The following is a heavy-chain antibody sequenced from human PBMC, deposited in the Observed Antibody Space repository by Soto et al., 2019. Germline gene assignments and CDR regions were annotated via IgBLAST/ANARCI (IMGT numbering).Heavy chain of an antibody. CDR3: AKVNGYSSGWFDY. D-gene: IGHD6-19*01. J-gene: IGHJ4*02. Sequence: EVQLLESGGGLVQPGGSLRLSCAASGFTFSSDAMSWVRQAPGKGLEWVSAISGSGGSTYYADSVKGRFTISRDNSKNTLDLQMNSLRAEDTAVYYCAKVNGYSSGWFDYWGQGTLVTVSS. CDR2: ISGSGGST. CDR1: GFTFSSDA. V-gene: IGHV3-23*01.